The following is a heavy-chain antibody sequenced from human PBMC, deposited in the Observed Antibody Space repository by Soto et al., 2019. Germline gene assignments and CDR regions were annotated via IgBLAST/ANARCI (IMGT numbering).Heavy chain of an antibody. CDR2: ISAYNGNT. CDR1: GYTFTSYG. J-gene: IGHJ3*02. V-gene: IGHV1-18*01. D-gene: IGHD2-15*01. CDR3: ARDRDILVVVAAQPPTDDAFDI. Sequence: ASVKVSCKASGYTFTSYGISWVRQAPGQGLEWMGWISAYNGNTNYAQKPQGRVTMTTDTSTSTAYMELRSLRSDDTAVYYCARDRDILVVVAAQPPTDDAFDIWGQGTMVTVSS.